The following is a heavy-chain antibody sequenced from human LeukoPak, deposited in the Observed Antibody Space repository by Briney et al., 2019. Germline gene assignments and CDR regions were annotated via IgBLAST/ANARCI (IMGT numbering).Heavy chain of an antibody. CDR3: TRVVNGGHFDY. V-gene: IGHV4-59*01. CDR1: GASINDYY. CDR2: VYHTGTS. J-gene: IGHJ4*02. D-gene: IGHD2-8*01. Sequence: PSETLSLNCSVSGASINDYYWTWIRQPPGKGLEWIGYVYHTGTSGYHPSLKSRVAMSLDTSKNQVSLKLRSVTAADTAVYFCTRVVNGGHFDYWGQGTLVTVSS.